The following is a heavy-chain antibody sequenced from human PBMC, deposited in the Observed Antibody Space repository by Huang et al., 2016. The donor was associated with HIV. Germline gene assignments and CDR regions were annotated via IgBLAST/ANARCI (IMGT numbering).Heavy chain of an antibody. CDR1: GFTFSEYS. CDR3: VREGAAADAFDI. Sequence: QVQLVESGGGLVKPGGSLRLSCAASGFTFSEYSMSWIRRVPGTGWEWVSYISSSGSTIYYADSVKRRFTISRDNAKTSLYLQMNSLRSEDTAVYYCVREGAAADAFDIWGQGTMVTVSS. J-gene: IGHJ3*02. CDR2: ISSSGSTI. D-gene: IGHD6-13*01. V-gene: IGHV3-11*04.